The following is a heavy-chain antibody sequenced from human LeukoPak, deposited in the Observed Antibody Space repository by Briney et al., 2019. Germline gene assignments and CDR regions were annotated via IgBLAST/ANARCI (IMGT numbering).Heavy chain of an antibody. J-gene: IGHJ5*02. CDR2: INSDGSST. Sequence: PGGSLSLSCAASGFTFSSYWMHWVRQAPGKGLVWVSRINSDGSSTSYADSVKGRFTISRDNAKNTLYLQMNSLRAEDTAVYYCARDRIQLWTFDPWGQGTLVTVSS. CDR3: ARDRIQLWTFDP. CDR1: GFTFSSYW. V-gene: IGHV3-74*01. D-gene: IGHD5-18*01.